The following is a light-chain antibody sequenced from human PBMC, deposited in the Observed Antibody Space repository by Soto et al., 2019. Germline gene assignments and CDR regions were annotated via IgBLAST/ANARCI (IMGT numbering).Light chain of an antibody. CDR3: SSYTSRSTLYV. CDR2: DVS. CDR1: SSDVGGHDS. J-gene: IGLJ1*01. Sequence: QSVLTQPASVSGSPGQSITISCTGTSSDVGGHDSVSWYQQLPGKAPKLIIYDVSNRPSGVSNRFSGSKSGDTASLTISGLHTEDEADYYCSSYTSRSTLYVFGIGTKLTVL. V-gene: IGLV2-14*01.